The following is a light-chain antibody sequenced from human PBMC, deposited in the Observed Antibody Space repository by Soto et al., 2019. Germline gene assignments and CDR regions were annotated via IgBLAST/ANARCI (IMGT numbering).Light chain of an antibody. V-gene: IGKV4-1*01. CDR3: QQYYSSPLT. J-gene: IGKJ4*01. CDR2: WAS. CDR1: PSVLYSSNNKNY. Sequence: DIVMTPSPDSLAVSLGERATINCKSSPSVLYSSNNKNYLAWYQQKPGQPPKLLVYWASTRESGVPDRFSGSGSGTDFTLSISSLQAEDVAVYYCQQYYSSPLTFGGGTKLEIK.